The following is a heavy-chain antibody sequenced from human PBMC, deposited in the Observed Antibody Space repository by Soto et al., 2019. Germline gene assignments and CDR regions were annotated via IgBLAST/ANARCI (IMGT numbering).Heavy chain of an antibody. Sequence: QVQLVQSGTEVKKPGSSVRVSCNASGGTFSRYSITSLRQAPGHGLEWIGRIIPIFGTASYAQKFQGRVTITEDESTSTAYMELSSLRSDDTAVYYCAREDRDRETGLVPAAIDGMDVWGQGTTVTVSS. J-gene: IGHJ6*02. CDR1: GGTFSRYS. CDR2: IIPIFGTA. V-gene: IGHV1-69*08. D-gene: IGHD2-2*01. CDR3: AREDRDRETGLVPAAIDGMDV.